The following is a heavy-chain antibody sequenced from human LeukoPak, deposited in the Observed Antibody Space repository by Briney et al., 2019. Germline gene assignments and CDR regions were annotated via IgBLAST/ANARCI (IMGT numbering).Heavy chain of an antibody. CDR2: IVPIFGTA. CDR3: ARGPLPRIAAAGYNWFDP. D-gene: IGHD6-13*01. Sequence: GASVKVSCKASGYTFTGCAISWVRQAPGQGLEWMGGIVPIFGTANYAQKFQGRVTITADESTSTAYMELSSLRSEDTAVYYCARGPLPRIAAAGYNWFDPWGQGTLVTVSS. J-gene: IGHJ5*02. V-gene: IGHV1-69*13. CDR1: GYTFTGCA.